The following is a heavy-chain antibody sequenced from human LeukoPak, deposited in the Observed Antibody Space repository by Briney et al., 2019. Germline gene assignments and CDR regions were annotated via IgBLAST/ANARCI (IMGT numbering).Heavy chain of an antibody. D-gene: IGHD3-3*01. CDR2: ISYDGSNK. CDR1: GFTFSSYA. J-gene: IGHJ4*02. V-gene: IGHV3-30-3*01. Sequence: GGSLRLSCAASGFTFSSYAMHWVRQAPGKGLEWVAVISYDGSNKYYADSVKGRFTISRDNSKNTLYLQMNSLRAEDTALYYCANVLEWLSFDYWGQGTLVTVSS. CDR3: ANVLEWLSFDY.